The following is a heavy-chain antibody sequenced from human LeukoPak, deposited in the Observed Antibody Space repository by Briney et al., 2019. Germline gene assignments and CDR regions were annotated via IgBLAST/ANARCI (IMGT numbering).Heavy chain of an antibody. D-gene: IGHD3-22*01. V-gene: IGHV4-34*01. Sequence: PSETLSLTCAVYGGSFSGYYWSWIRQPPGKGLEWIGEINHSGSTNYNPSLKSRVTISVDTSKNQFSLKLSSVTAADTAVYYCASRLIYDSSGPGLKHYWGQGTLVTVSS. J-gene: IGHJ4*02. CDR3: ASRLIYDSSGPGLKHY. CDR2: INHSGST. CDR1: GGSFSGYY.